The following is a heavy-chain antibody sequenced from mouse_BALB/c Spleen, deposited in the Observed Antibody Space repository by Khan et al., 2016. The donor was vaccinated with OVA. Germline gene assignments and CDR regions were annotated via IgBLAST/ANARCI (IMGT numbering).Heavy chain of an antibody. J-gene: IGHJ3*01. CDR1: GYTFTSYW. V-gene: IGHV1-52*01. Sequence: QVQLQQPGAELVRPGASVKLSCEASGYTFTSYWMNWVKQSPEKGLEWIGRIEPYDSETHYNQNLKDKAILTVDKSASTAYMQFSSLTSEDSAVYYCARNPFAYWGQGTLVTVSA. CDR3: ARNPFAY. CDR2: IEPYDSET.